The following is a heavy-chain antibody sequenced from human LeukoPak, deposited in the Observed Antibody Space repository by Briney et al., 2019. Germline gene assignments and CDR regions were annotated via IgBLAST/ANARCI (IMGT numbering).Heavy chain of an antibody. Sequence: ASVKVSCKASGYTFTSYYMHWARQAPGQGLEWMGIINPSGGSTSYAQKFQGRVTLTRDTSTSTVYMELSSLRSEDTAVYYCAREGYYDSSGYYDGMNDAFDIWGQGTMVTVSS. CDR3: AREGYYDSSGYYDGMNDAFDI. J-gene: IGHJ3*02. V-gene: IGHV1-46*01. CDR1: GYTFTSYY. D-gene: IGHD3-22*01. CDR2: INPSGGST.